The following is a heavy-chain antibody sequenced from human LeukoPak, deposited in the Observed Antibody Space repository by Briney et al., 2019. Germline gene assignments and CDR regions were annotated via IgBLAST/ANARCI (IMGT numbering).Heavy chain of an antibody. CDR3: ANGNRCTSPNCLGYYYFYMDV. Sequence: YPGGSLRLSCAASGFTFSSYATNWVRQAPGRGLEWVSGFSGSGGTTYYADSVKGRFTISRDNSKNTLYLQMNSLRAEDTAVYYCANGNRCTSPNCLGYYYFYMDVWGKGTTVTVSS. CDR1: GFTFSSYA. D-gene: IGHD2-8*01. J-gene: IGHJ6*03. CDR2: FSGSGGTT. V-gene: IGHV3-23*01.